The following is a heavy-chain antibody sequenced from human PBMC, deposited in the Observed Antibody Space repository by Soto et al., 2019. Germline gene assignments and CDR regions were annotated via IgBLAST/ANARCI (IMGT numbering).Heavy chain of an antibody. J-gene: IGHJ4*02. Sequence: PSETLSLTCTVSGGPISSGGYYWSWIRQHPGKGLEWIGYIYYSGSTYYNPSLKSRVTISVDTSKNQFSLKVSSVTAADTAVYYCARTYYYGSGRPYYFDYWGQGTLVTVSS. V-gene: IGHV4-31*03. D-gene: IGHD3-10*01. CDR1: GGPISSGGYY. CDR3: ARTYYYGSGRPYYFDY. CDR2: IYYSGST.